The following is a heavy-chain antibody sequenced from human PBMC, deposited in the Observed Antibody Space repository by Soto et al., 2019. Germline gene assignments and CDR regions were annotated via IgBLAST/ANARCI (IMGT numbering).Heavy chain of an antibody. D-gene: IGHD3-16*01. CDR1: GGTFSSYA. CDR3: ALMGQAHFDY. Sequence: GASVKVSCKASGGTFSSYAISWVRQAPGQGLEWMGGIIPIFGTANYAQKFQGRVTITADESTSTAYMELSSLRAEDTAVYYCALMGQAHFDYWGQGTLVTVSS. V-gene: IGHV1-69*13. CDR2: IIPIFGTA. J-gene: IGHJ4*02.